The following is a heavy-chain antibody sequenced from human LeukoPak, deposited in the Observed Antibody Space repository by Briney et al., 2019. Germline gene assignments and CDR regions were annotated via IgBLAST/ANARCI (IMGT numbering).Heavy chain of an antibody. D-gene: IGHD2-2*01. V-gene: IGHV4-59*01. CDR3: ARQLGYCSSTSCHNWFAP. J-gene: IGHJ5*02. CDR2: IYYSGST. Sequence: SETPSLTCTVSGGSITSYYWSWIRQPPGKGLEWIGYIYYSGSTNYNPSLKSRVTISVDTSKNQFSLRLSSVTAADTAVYYCARQLGYCSSTSCHNWFAPWGQGTLVTVSS. CDR1: GGSITSYY.